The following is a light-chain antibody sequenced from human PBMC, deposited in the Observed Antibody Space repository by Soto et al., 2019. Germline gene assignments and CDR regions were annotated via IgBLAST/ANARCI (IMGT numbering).Light chain of an antibody. CDR1: QSITDW. V-gene: IGKV1-5*03. J-gene: IGKJ1*01. Sequence: DIQMTHSPSTLSASVGDRVTITCRASQSITDWLAWYQQKPGKAPKFLIYKASNLEGGVPSRFSGSGSGTELTLTISSVQPDDFATYYCQYWDDYSWTFGQGTKVEIK. CDR2: KAS. CDR3: QYWDDYSWT.